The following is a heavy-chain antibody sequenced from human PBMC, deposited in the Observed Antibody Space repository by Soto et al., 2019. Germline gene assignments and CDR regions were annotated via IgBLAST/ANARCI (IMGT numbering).Heavy chain of an antibody. J-gene: IGHJ4*02. CDR1: GFTFSRYG. CDR3: ARDRGAAASL. CDR2: IWYDGSNK. Sequence: QVQLVESGGGVVQPGRALRLSCAASGFTFSRYGMHWVRQALGKGVEWVAVIWYDGSNKYYADSVKGRFTISRDNSKNTLYLQMNSLRAEDTAVYYCARDRGAAASLWGQGTLVTVSS. V-gene: IGHV3-33*01. D-gene: IGHD6-13*01.